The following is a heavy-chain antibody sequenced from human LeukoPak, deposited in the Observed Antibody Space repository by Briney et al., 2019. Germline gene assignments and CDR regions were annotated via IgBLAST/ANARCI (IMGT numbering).Heavy chain of an antibody. V-gene: IGHV3-30-3*01. J-gene: IGHJ4*02. CDR1: GFTFSSYA. Sequence: GGSLRLSCAASGFTFSSYAMHWVRQAPGKGLEWVAVISYDGSNKYYADSVKGRFTISRDNAKNSLYLQMNSLRAEDTAVYYCASNSGSYYVAPYYFDYWGQGTLVTVSS. D-gene: IGHD1-26*01. CDR3: ASNSGSYYVAPYYFDY. CDR2: ISYDGSNK.